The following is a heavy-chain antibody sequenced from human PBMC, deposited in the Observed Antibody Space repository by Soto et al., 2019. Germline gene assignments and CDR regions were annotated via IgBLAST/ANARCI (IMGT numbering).Heavy chain of an antibody. D-gene: IGHD5-12*01. CDR3: ARGWLAGGYEFDY. Sequence: QVQLVESGGGVIQPGRSLRLSCAASGFTFSSYGMHWVRQAPGKGLEWVAIIWYDGSDKYYSDSVKGRFTISRDNSKNTLYLQMNSLGGEDTAIYYCARGWLAGGYEFDYWGQGTLVIVSS. V-gene: IGHV3-33*01. J-gene: IGHJ4*02. CDR1: GFTFSSYG. CDR2: IWYDGSDK.